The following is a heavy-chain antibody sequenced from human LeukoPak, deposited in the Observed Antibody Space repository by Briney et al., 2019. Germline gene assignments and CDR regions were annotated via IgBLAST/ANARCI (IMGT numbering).Heavy chain of an antibody. D-gene: IGHD4-17*01. CDR3: ARVLSTTANDNWFDP. J-gene: IGHJ5*02. CDR1: GGSISSSSYY. Sequence: SETLSLTCTVSGGSISSSSYYWGWIRQPPGKGLEWIGSIYYSGSTYYNPSLKSRVTISVDTSKNQFSLKLSSVTAADTAVYYCARVLSTTANDNWFDPWGQGTLVTVSS. CDR2: IYYSGST. V-gene: IGHV4-39*07.